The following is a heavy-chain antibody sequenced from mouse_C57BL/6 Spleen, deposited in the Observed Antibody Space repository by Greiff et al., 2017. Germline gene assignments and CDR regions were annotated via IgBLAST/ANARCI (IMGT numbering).Heavy chain of an antibody. Sequence: QVQLKESGPELVKPGASVKISCKASGYAFSSSWMNWVKQRPGKGLEWIGRIYPGDGDTNYNGKFKGKATLTADKSSSTAYMQLSSLTSEDSAVYFCASLYGNYVWYFDVWGTGTTVTVSS. D-gene: IGHD2-1*01. CDR1: GYAFSSSW. CDR3: ASLYGNYVWYFDV. V-gene: IGHV1-82*01. CDR2: IYPGDGDT. J-gene: IGHJ1*03.